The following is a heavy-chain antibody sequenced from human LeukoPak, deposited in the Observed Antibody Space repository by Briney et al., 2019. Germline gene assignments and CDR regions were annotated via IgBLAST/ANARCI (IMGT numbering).Heavy chain of an antibody. Sequence: ASVKVSCKASGGTLSIYAISRVRQAPGQGLEWMGGIIPIFGTANYAQKFQGRVTITTDESTSTAYMELSSLRSKDTAVYYCARERDAFDIWGQGTMVTVSS. CDR1: GGTLSIYA. V-gene: IGHV1-69*05. CDR3: ARERDAFDI. CDR2: IIPIFGTA. J-gene: IGHJ3*02.